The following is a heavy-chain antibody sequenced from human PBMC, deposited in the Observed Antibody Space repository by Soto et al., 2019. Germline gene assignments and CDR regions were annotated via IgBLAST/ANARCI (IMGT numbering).Heavy chain of an antibody. D-gene: IGHD3-22*01. J-gene: IGHJ4*02. Sequence: QVQLVQSGAEVKKPGSSVKVSCKASGGTFSSYAISWVRQAPGQGLERMGGIIPIFGTANYAQKFQGRVTITADKSTITAYMELGSLRSEDTAVYYFADSAINYYDCSGYQHLSDYWGQGPLVTVSS. CDR3: ADSAINYYDCSGYQHLSDY. CDR2: IIPIFGTA. CDR1: GGTFSSYA. V-gene: IGHV1-69*06.